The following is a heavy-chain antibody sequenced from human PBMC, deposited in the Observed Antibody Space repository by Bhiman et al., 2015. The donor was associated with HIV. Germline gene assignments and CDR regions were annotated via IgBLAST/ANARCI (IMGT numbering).Heavy chain of an antibody. CDR2: ISYDGRHK. D-gene: IGHD1-7*01. V-gene: IGHV3-30*03. CDR3: ARPELRGYYYYHMDV. CDR1: GFTFSSYG. J-gene: IGHJ6*03. Sequence: QVQLVESGGGVVQPGRSLRLSCAASGFTFSSYGLHWVRQAPGKGLEWVSLISYDGRHKYYADSVKGRFTISRDNSKETLYLQMNSLRPEDTAVYYCARPELRGYYYYHMDVWGKGTTVTVSS.